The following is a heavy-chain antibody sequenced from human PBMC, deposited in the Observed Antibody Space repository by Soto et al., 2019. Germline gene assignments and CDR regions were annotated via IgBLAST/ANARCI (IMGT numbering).Heavy chain of an antibody. D-gene: IGHD5-12*01. J-gene: IGHJ4*02. CDR1: GDIFSGYS. V-gene: IGHV1-69*14. CDR3: ARDLGSGYDPGDY. Sequence: QVQLVQSGAEVKKPGSSVKFSCKTSGDIFSGYSISWVRQAPGQGLEWMGGIIPIFGTTNYAQRFHGRVTITADKSTSTVYMELYSLKSEDKAVYYCARDLGSGYDPGDYWGQGTLVTVSS. CDR2: IIPIFGTT.